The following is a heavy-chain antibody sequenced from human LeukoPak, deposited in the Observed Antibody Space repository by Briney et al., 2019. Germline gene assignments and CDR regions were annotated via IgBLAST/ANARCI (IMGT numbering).Heavy chain of an antibody. CDR2: ITPSSGST. CDR3: ARQLLQEGGYLDV. D-gene: IGHD2-15*01. CDR1: GYTFTNYY. Sequence: GASVKVSCKASGYTFTNYYIHWVRQAPGQGLEWMAIITPSSGSTIYAQKFQGRVTMTRDTSTTTVYMELNSLRSDDTAIYYCARQLLQEGGYLDVWGKGTTVTVSS. J-gene: IGHJ6*03. V-gene: IGHV1-46*01.